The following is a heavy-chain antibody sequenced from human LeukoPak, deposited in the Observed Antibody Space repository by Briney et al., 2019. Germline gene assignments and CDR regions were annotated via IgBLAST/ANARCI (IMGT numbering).Heavy chain of an antibody. D-gene: IGHD3-10*01. CDR3: ARAVYYSNYLGY. CDR1: GFSFSSFA. Sequence: GGSLRLSCAASGFSFSSFAMTWVRQAPGKGLEWVSTIRSNGATAYDADSVKGRFTISRDNAKNTLYLQMNSLRAEDTAMYYCARAVYYSNYLGYWGQGTLVTVSS. J-gene: IGHJ4*01. CDR2: IRSNGATA. V-gene: IGHV3-23*01.